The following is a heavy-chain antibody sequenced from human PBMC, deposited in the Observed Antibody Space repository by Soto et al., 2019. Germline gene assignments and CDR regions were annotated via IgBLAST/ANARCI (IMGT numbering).Heavy chain of an antibody. V-gene: IGHV4-31*03. D-gene: IGHD6-13*01. J-gene: IGHJ5*02. CDR1: GGSMSRGDYY. Sequence: SGTLSRTCTVSGGSMSRGDYYWSWVRQQTGKGLEWIGYIYYSGSTYYNPSLKSRVTISVDTSKNQFSLRLSSVTAADTGVYFCAREVSPNFRCWYTVLVRRFAASGQRTLVTVSS. CDR2: IYYSGST. CDR3: AREVSPNFRCWYTVLVRRFAA.